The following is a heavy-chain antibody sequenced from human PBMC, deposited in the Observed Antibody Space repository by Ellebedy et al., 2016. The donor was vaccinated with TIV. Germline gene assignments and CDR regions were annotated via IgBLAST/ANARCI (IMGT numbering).Heavy chain of an antibody. CDR2: ITVTVANT. D-gene: IGHD5-24*01. J-gene: IGHJ3*02. V-gene: IGHV3-23*01. Sequence: GESLKISCAASGFTFSTYAMNWVRQAPGKGLEWVSVITVTVANTYYADSVKGRFTISRDNSKNTLYLQMNSLRSEDTAVYYCAKVSRDGQNNLIWGQGTMVTVSS. CDR1: GFTFSTYA. CDR3: AKVSRDGQNNLI.